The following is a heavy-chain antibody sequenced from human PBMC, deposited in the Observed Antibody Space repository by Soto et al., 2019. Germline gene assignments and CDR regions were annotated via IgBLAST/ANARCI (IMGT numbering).Heavy chain of an antibody. D-gene: IGHD4-4*01. CDR3: ARVGHNYSNSGMDV. J-gene: IGHJ6*02. CDR2: IDPSDSRT. CDR1: GYTLTSYW. V-gene: IGHV5-10-1*01. Sequence: GESLKISCKGSGYTLTSYWINWVRQKLGKGLEWMGKIDPSDSRTTYSPSFQGHVTISVDKSISTAYLQWSSLKASDTAMYYCARVGHNYSNSGMDVWGQGTTVTVSS.